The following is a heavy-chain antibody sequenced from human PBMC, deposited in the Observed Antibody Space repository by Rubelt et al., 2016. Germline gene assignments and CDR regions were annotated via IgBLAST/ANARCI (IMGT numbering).Heavy chain of an antibody. CDR1: GGSISSYY. D-gene: IGHD3-22*01. V-gene: IGHV4-59*08. CDR2: IYYSGST. CDR3: ATSGGIHYYDSSGYPYDAFDI. J-gene: IGHJ3*02. Sequence: GQLQESGPGLVKPSETLSLTCTVSGGSISSYYWSWIRQPPGKGLEWIGYIYYSGSTNYNPSLKSRVTISVDTSKNQFSLKLSSVTAADTAVYYCATSGGIHYYDSSGYPYDAFDIWGQGTMVTVSS.